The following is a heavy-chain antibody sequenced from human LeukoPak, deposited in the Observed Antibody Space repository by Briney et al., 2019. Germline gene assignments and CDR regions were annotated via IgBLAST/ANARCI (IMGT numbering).Heavy chain of an antibody. Sequence: SETLSLTCTVSGGSISSYYWSWIRQPPGKGLEWIGYIYYSGSTNYNPSLKSRVTISVDTSKNQFSLKLSSVTAADTAVYYCARGSRGELLWFGELTRYYFDYWGQATLVTVSS. CDR1: GGSISSYY. D-gene: IGHD3-10*01. J-gene: IGHJ4*02. CDR2: IYYSGST. CDR3: ARGSRGELLWFGELTRYYFDY. V-gene: IGHV4-59*01.